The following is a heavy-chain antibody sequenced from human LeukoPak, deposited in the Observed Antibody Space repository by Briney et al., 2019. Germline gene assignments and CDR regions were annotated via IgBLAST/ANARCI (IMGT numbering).Heavy chain of an antibody. D-gene: IGHD1-26*01. V-gene: IGHV3-23*01. Sequence: GGSLRLSCAASGFTFSSYAMSWVRQAPGTGLEWVSAISGSGGSTYYADSVKGRFTISRDNSKNALYLQMNSLRAEDTAVCYCAKDQGGSYQGTYYYYGMDVWGQGTTVTVSS. CDR2: ISGSGGST. J-gene: IGHJ6*02. CDR1: GFTFSSYA. CDR3: AKDQGGSYQGTYYYYGMDV.